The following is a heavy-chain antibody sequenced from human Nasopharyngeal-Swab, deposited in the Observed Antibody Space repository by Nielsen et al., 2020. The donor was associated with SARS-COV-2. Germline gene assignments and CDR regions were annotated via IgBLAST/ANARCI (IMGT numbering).Heavy chain of an antibody. CDR1: GFTFSSYG. CDR3: ARNLASRSSSWCFDY. D-gene: IGHD6-13*01. V-gene: IGHV3-48*02. CDR2: ISGSTGTI. J-gene: IGHJ4*02. Sequence: EGSLRLSCAASGFTFSSYGMNWVRQAPGKGLQWVSYISGSTGTIYYADSVKGRFTISRDNAKNSLYLQMNSLREEDTAVYYCARNLASRSSSWCFDYWGQGTLVTASS.